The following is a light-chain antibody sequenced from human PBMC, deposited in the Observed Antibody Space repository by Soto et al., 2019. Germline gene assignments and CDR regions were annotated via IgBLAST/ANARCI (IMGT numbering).Light chain of an antibody. V-gene: IGKV1-33*01. J-gene: IGKJ4*01. CDR1: QDIKNY. Sequence: DIQMTQSPSSLSAFVGDSITITCQASQDIKNYLNWYQHKPGKAPKLLIYDAFKSDTGVPSRFSGSGSGTDFTFTINSLQPDDIATYFCQQYDSLPPTFGGGTRV. CDR2: DAF. CDR3: QQYDSLPPT.